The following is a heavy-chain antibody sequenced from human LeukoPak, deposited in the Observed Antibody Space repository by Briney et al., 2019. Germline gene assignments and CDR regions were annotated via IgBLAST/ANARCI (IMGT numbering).Heavy chain of an antibody. J-gene: IGHJ4*02. CDR1: GFTFSSYG. V-gene: IGHV3-30*02. CDR2: IRYDGSNK. Sequence: PGGSLRLSCAASGFTFSSYGMHWVRQAPGKGLEWVAFIRYDGSNKYYADSVKGRFTISRDNSKNTLYLQMNSLRAEDTAVYYCARDIPGGASHLDYWGQGTLVTVSS. CDR3: ARDIPGGASHLDY. D-gene: IGHD1-26*01.